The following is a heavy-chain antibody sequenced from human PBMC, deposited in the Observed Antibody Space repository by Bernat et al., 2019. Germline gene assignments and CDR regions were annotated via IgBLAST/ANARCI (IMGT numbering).Heavy chain of an antibody. CDR1: GYTFTSYG. Sequence: QVQLVQSGAEVKKPGASVKVSCKASGYTFTSYGISWVRQAPGQGLEWMGWISAYNGNTNYAQKLQGRVTMTTDTSTSTAYMEMRSLGSDDTAVYYCARSATSPYYYDSSGYEHATPKYFDYWGQGTMVTVSS. CDR2: ISAYNGNT. J-gene: IGHJ4*02. V-gene: IGHV1-18*01. D-gene: IGHD3-22*01. CDR3: ARSATSPYYYDSSGYEHATPKYFDY.